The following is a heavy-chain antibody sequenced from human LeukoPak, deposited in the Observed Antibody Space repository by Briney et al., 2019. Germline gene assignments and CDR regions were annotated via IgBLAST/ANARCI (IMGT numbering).Heavy chain of an antibody. D-gene: IGHD3-16*01. CDR3: AREGLSSLGDMPFDY. CDR1: GFTFSNYE. V-gene: IGHV3-48*03. Sequence: GGSLRLSCAASGFTFSNYEMNWVRQAPGKGLEWLSYISDSGSTIYYADSVKGRFTISRDNAKNSLFLQMNSLRAEDTAVYYCAREGLSSLGDMPFDYWGQGNLVTVSS. CDR2: ISDSGSTI. J-gene: IGHJ4*02.